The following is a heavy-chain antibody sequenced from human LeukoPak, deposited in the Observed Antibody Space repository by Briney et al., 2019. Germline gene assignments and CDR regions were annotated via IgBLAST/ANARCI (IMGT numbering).Heavy chain of an antibody. CDR2: ISGSGGST. V-gene: IGHV3-23*01. CDR3: ARAGYYYDSSGYSYWYFDL. D-gene: IGHD3-22*01. Sequence: GSLRLSCAASGFTFSDYYMSWIRQAPGKGLEWVSAISGSGGSTYYAGSVKGRFTISRDNSKNTLYLQMNSLRAEDTAVYYCARAGYYYDSSGYSYWYFDLWGRGTLVIVSS. CDR1: GFTFSDYY. J-gene: IGHJ2*01.